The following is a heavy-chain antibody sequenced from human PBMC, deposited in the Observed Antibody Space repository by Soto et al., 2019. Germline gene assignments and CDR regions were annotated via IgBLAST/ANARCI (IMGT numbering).Heavy chain of an antibody. D-gene: IGHD3-22*01. V-gene: IGHV3-30-3*01. Sequence: QVQLVESGGGVVQPGRSLRLSCAASGFTFSNYALHWVRQAPGKGLEWVAIISYDGSNKFYADSVKGRFTSSRDTSKNTLYLQMNSLRAEDTAVYYCARVLGGYPNFDYWGQGTLVTVSS. J-gene: IGHJ4*02. CDR1: GFTFSNYA. CDR3: ARVLGGYPNFDY. CDR2: ISYDGSNK.